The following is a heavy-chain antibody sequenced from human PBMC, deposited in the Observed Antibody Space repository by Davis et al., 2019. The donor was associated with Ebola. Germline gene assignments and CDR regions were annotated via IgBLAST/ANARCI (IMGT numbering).Heavy chain of an antibody. Sequence: SETLSLTCTVSGGSISSSSYYWGWIRQPPGKGLEWIGSIYYSGSTYYNPSLKSRVTVSVDTSRKQFSLKLSSVTAADTALYYCARAVVYQLYLRLPPDFRYLDSWGQGIPVTVAS. D-gene: IGHD2-8*02. J-gene: IGHJ5*01. V-gene: IGHV4-39*07. CDR3: ARAVVYQLYLRLPPDFRYLDS. CDR2: IYYSGST. CDR1: GGSISSSSYY.